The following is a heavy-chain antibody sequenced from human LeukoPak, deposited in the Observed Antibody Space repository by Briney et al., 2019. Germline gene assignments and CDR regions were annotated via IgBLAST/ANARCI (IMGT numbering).Heavy chain of an antibody. CDR1: GFTFSSYG. D-gene: IGHD4-11*01. CDR3: VGARLGPNAFDI. CDR2: IRYDGSNK. J-gene: IGHJ3*02. Sequence: GGSLRLSCAASGFTFSSYGMHWVRQAPGKGLEWVAFIRYDGSNKYYADSVKGRFTISRDNSKNMLYLQMNSLRIEDTAVYYCVGARLGPNAFDIWGQGTMVTVSS. V-gene: IGHV3-30*02.